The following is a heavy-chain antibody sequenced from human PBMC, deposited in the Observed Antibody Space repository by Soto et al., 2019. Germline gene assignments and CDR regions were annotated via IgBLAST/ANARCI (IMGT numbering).Heavy chain of an antibody. Sequence: QVQLVQSGAEVKKPGASVKVSCKASGYTFTSYGISWVRQAPGQGLEWMGWISAYNGNTNYAQKPQGRVTMTTDTSTSTAYMELRSLRSDDTAVYYCARVVSLSLGRPDSGYPTDYWGQGTLVTVSS. V-gene: IGHV1-18*01. CDR1: GYTFTSYG. J-gene: IGHJ4*02. D-gene: IGHD5-12*01. CDR3: ARVVSLSLGRPDSGYPTDY. CDR2: ISAYNGNT.